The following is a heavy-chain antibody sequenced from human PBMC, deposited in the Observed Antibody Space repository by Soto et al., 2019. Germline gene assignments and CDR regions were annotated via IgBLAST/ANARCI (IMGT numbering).Heavy chain of an antibody. Sequence: QVQLVQSGAEVKKPGASVKVSCKASGYTFTSYGISWVRQAPGQGLEWMGWISAYNGNTNYAQKLQGRVTMTTDTSTGTAYMELRRLRSDDTAVYYCARDGAPLESYCDSSGSDYWGQGTLVTVSS. CDR3: ARDGAPLESYCDSSGSDY. V-gene: IGHV1-18*01. CDR2: ISAYNGNT. CDR1: GYTFTSYG. D-gene: IGHD3-22*01. J-gene: IGHJ4*02.